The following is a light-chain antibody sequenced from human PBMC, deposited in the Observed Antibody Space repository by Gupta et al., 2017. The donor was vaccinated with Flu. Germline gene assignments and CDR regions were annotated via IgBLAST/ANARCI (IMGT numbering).Light chain of an antibody. J-gene: IGLJ2*01. CDR1: NIGNKN. Sequence: VALGQTARLSCGGENIGNKNVHCYYQQPGQAPFLVIYNDRFRPSGISERFSASNSANTAALTITRVQVCDDGYYYCQVWDTNTVFGGGTKLTVL. CDR2: NDR. V-gene: IGLV3-9*01. CDR3: QVWDTNTV.